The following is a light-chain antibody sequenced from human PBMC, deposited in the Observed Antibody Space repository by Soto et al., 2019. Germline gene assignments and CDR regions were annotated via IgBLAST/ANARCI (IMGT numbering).Light chain of an antibody. J-gene: IGKJ2*01. CDR2: DAY. CDR3: QLYDRYYPT. V-gene: IGKV1-5*01. Sequence: DIQMTQSPSTLSASVGDGVTITCRASQNISVWLAWYQQIPGKAPKFLIYDAYSLETGVPSRFSGSGSGTEFTLPLRSLEPDYFATDYCQLYDRYYPTFGHGTKLEIK. CDR1: QNISVW.